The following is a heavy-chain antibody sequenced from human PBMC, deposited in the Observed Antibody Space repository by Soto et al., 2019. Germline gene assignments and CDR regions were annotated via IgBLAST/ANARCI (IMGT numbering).Heavy chain of an antibody. Sequence: QVQLVQSGAEVKKPGSSVKVSCKVSGGTFSNYAIDWVRLAPGHGLEWRGGIVPIFGKTYYTQKFQGRATIIADDSTTTAYLEMSSLRSEDTAIYYCARVEAVAGLYNYHGLDVWGQGTAVTVSS. CDR2: IVPIFGKT. D-gene: IGHD6-19*01. CDR3: ARVEAVAGLYNYHGLDV. V-gene: IGHV1-69*12. J-gene: IGHJ6*02. CDR1: GGTFSNYA.